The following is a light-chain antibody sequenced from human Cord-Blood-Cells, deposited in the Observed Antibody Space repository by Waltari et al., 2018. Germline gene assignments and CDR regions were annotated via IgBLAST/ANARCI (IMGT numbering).Light chain of an antibody. CDR2: EVS. V-gene: IGLV2-14*01. CDR1: SRDVGCSNS. CDR3: SSYTSSSTVV. Sequence: QSALTQPASVSGSPGQSITISCTGTSRDVGCSNSVSWYQQHPGKAPKLMIYEVSNRPSGVSNRFSGSKSGNTASLTISGLQAEDEADYYCSSYTSSSTVVFGGGTKLTVL. J-gene: IGLJ2*01.